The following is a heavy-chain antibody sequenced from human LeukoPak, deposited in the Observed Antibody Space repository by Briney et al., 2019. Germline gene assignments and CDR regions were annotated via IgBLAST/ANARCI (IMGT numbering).Heavy chain of an antibody. CDR1: GFTFSSYA. CDR2: ISGSGGSP. V-gene: IGHV3-23*01. D-gene: IGHD3-22*01. CDR3: AKDYSGYYDSSGYYSDDAFDI. Sequence: GRSLGLSCAASGFTFSSYAMSWVRQAPGKGLAWVSAISGSGGSPYYADSVKGRFTISRDNLKNTLYLQMNRLRAEDTAVYYCAKDYSGYYDSSGYYSDDAFDIWGQGTMVTVSS. J-gene: IGHJ3*02.